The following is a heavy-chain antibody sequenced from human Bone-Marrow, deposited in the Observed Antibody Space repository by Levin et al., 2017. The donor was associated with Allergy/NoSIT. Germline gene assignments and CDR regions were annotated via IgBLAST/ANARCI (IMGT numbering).Heavy chain of an antibody. J-gene: IGHJ4*02. CDR3: ARVPAFYYDSSGTYTDF. Sequence: KISCKASGGTFNTYTLNWVRQAPGQGLEWMGRIIPMYGTTDYAQKLQGRLTITADLSTHTVYMELNSLRSEDTAVYCCARVPAFYYDSSGTYTDFWGQGTAVTVSS. V-gene: IGHV1-69*01. CDR2: IIPMYGTT. CDR1: GGTFNTYT. D-gene: IGHD3-22*01.